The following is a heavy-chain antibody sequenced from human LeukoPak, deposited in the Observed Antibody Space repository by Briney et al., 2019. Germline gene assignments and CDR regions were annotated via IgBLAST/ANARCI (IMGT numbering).Heavy chain of an antibody. CDR1: GFTFSSYA. D-gene: IGHD2-21*01. CDR3: ATMVRGAARNFDY. CDR2: ISGSGGST. V-gene: IGHV3-23*01. Sequence: GGSLRLSCAASGFTFSSYAMSWVRQAPGKGLEWVSAISGSGGSTYYADSAKGRFTISRDNSKNMLYLQMNSLRAEDTAVYYCATMVRGAARNFDYWGQGTLVTVSS. J-gene: IGHJ4*02.